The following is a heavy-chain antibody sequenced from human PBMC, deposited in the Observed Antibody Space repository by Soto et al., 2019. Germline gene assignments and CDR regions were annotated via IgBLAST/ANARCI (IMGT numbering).Heavy chain of an antibody. CDR1: GGTFSSSA. V-gene: IGHV1-69*01. CDR2: IIPIFGTA. J-gene: IGHJ6*02. D-gene: IGHD4-17*01. Sequence: QVQLVQSGAEVKKPGSSVNVSCKASGGTFSSSAISWVRQAPGQGLEWMGGIIPIFGTANYAQKFQGRVTIIDDESTSTAYMARSSLRSEDTAVYYCARGVRGDYLYYDYGMDVWGQGTTVTVSS. CDR3: ARGVRGDYLYYDYGMDV.